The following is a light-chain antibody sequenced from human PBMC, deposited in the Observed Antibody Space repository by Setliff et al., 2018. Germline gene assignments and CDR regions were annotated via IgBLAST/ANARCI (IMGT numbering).Light chain of an antibody. Sequence: QSALTQPASVSGSPGQSITISCTGTSSDIGGYKYVSWCQQHPGKAPKLMIYEVIKRPSGVPDRFSGSKSGNTASLTVSGLQGEDEADYYCSSYASSINPYVFGTGTKVTVL. CDR3: SSYASSINPYV. V-gene: IGLV2-8*01. J-gene: IGLJ1*01. CDR1: SSDIGGYKY. CDR2: EVI.